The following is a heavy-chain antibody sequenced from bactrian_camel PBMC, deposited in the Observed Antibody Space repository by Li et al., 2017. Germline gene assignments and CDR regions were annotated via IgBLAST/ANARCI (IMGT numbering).Heavy chain of an antibody. J-gene: IGHJ4*01. Sequence: QVQLVESGGGSVQAGGSLRLSCAASGYTYGCCCMGWFRQTPGKPREEVATIGSAGSTSYADSVKGRFTISRDNRKSTVYLQMSDLKTDDAAMYYCAAMCPSPGKLLGTDYWGQGTQVTVS. CDR3: AAMCPSPGKLLGTDY. CDR2: IGSAGST. D-gene: IGHD6*01. V-gene: IGHV3S53*01. CDR1: GYTYGCCC.